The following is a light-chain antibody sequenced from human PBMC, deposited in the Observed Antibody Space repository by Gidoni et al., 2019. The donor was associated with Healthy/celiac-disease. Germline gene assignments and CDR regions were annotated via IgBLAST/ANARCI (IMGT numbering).Light chain of an antibody. CDR1: QSISSY. CDR2: AAS. V-gene: IGKV1-39*01. J-gene: IGKJ2*01. CDR3: QQSYSTPRYT. Sequence: DIQMTQSPSSLSASVGDRVTITCRARQSISSYLNWYQQKPGKAPKLLIYAASSLQSGVASRFSGSGSGTDFTLTISSLQPEDFATYYCQQSYSTPRYTFGQGTKLEIK.